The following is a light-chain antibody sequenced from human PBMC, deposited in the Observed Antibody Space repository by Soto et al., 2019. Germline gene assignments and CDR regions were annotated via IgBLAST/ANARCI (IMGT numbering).Light chain of an antibody. Sequence: SYELTQPPSVSVAPGQTASITCGGTNIGSKSVHWYQQKPGQAPVMVVYNDSDRPSGIPERFSGSNSGNTATLIISGVEAGDEADYYCQVWDSGDDHQVFGGGTKLTVL. CDR2: NDS. CDR3: QVWDSGDDHQV. J-gene: IGLJ2*01. CDR1: NIGSKS. V-gene: IGLV3-21*02.